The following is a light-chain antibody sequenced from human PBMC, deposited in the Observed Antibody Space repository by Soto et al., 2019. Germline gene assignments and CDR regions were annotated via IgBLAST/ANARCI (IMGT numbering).Light chain of an antibody. J-gene: IGKJ2*01. CDR3: QQYGRSPPFT. Sequence: ELVLTQSPGTLSFSPGERATLSCRASQSVSSSYLAWYQQKPGQAPRLLIYGASNRATGSPDRFSGSGSGTDFTLTISRLEPEDFAVYFCQQYGRSPPFTFGQGTKVEIK. V-gene: IGKV3-20*01. CDR2: GAS. CDR1: QSVSSSY.